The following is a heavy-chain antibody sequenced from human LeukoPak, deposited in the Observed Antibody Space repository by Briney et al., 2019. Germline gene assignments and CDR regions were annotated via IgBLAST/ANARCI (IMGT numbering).Heavy chain of an antibody. CDR3: ARASYSSRGYYYHYMDV. V-gene: IGHV1-8*03. J-gene: IGHJ6*03. Sequence: GASVKVSCKASGYTFTSYDINWVRQATGQGLEWMGWMNPNSGNTGYAQKFQGRVTITRNTSISTAYMELSSLRSEDTAVYYCARASYSSRGYYYHYMDVWGKGTTVTVSS. CDR2: MNPNSGNT. D-gene: IGHD6-13*01. CDR1: GYTFTSYD.